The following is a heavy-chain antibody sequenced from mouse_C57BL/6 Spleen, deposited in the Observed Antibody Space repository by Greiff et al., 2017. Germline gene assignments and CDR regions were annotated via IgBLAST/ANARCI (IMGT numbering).Heavy chain of an antibody. V-gene: IGHV1-31*01. J-gene: IGHJ4*01. D-gene: IGHD2-4*01. CDR1: GYSFTGYY. Sequence: VQLQQSGPELVKPGASVKISCKASGYSFTGYYMHWVKQSPGNILDWIGYIYPYTGVSSYNQKFKGKATLTVDKSSSTAYMELRSLTSEDSAVYYCARGGYDYDEAAYAMDYWGQGTSVTVSS. CDR3: ARGGYDYDEAAYAMDY. CDR2: IYPYTGVS.